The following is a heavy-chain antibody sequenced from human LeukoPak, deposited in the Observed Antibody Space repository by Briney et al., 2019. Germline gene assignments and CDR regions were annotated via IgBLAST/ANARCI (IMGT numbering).Heavy chain of an antibody. J-gene: IGHJ5*02. CDR3: ARDKGNSYNWFDP. CDR1: GFTFSSYS. CDR2: ISSSSSYI. V-gene: IGHV3-21*01. Sequence: SGGSLRLSCAASGFTFSSYSMNWVRQAPGKGLEWVSSISSSSSYIYYADSVKGRFTISRDNAKNSLYLQMNNLRAEGTAVYYCARDKGNSYNWFDPWGQGTLVTVSS.